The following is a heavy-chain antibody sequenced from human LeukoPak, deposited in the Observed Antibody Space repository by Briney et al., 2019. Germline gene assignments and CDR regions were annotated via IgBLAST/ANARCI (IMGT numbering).Heavy chain of an antibody. CDR1: GGSISSYY. J-gene: IGHJ6*03. Sequence: PSETLSLTCTVSGGSISSYYWSWIRQPPGKGLEWIGYIYYSGSTNYNPSLKSRATISVDTSKNQFSLKLSSVTAADTAVYYCARTTEGGYTYDYFYYYYMDVWGKGTTVIISS. CDR2: IYYSGST. V-gene: IGHV4-59*01. D-gene: IGHD5-18*01. CDR3: ARTTEGGYTYDYFYYYYMDV.